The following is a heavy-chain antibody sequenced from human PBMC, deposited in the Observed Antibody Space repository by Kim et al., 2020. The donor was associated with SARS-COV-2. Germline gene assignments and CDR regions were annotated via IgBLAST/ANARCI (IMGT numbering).Heavy chain of an antibody. CDR2: ISSNGGST. V-gene: IGHV3-64D*06. CDR1: GFTFSSYA. D-gene: IGHD3-9*01. J-gene: IGHJ3*02. Sequence: GGSLRLSCSASGFTFSSYAMHWVRQAPGKGLEYVSAISSNGGSTYYADSVKGRFTISRDNSKNTLYLQMSSLRAEDTAVYYCVKEGPSYDILTGYYKDDAFDIWGQGTMVTVSS. CDR3: VKEGPSYDILTGYYKDDAFDI.